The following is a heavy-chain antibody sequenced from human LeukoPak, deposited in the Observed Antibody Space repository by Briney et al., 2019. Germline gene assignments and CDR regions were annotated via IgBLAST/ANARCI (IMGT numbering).Heavy chain of an antibody. CDR3: ARGYCSSAGCYDWLDP. D-gene: IGHD2-2*01. V-gene: IGHV1-2*02. J-gene: IGHJ5*02. CDR2: INPNTGDT. CDR1: GYTFTGYY. Sequence: ASVKVSCKASGYTFTGYYMHWVRQAPGQGLEWMGWINPNTGDTNYAQNFQGRVTMSRDTSISTAYMELSNLRSDDTAVYYCARGYCSSAGCYDWLDPWGQGTLVTVSS.